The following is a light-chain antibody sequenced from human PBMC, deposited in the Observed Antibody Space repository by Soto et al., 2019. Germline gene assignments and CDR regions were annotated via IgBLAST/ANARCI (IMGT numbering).Light chain of an antibody. Sequence: QSVLTQPASVSGSPGQSITVSCTGSSSDFGDDKYVSWYQQQPGKGPNLLIYGVNSRPSGISNRFSGSKSGNTASLTISGPQVEEEDEFFGGSLTPRRFGVCGGGT. CDR3: GSLTPRRFGV. CDR1: SSDFGDDKY. V-gene: IGLV2-14*01. J-gene: IGLJ3*02. CDR2: GVN.